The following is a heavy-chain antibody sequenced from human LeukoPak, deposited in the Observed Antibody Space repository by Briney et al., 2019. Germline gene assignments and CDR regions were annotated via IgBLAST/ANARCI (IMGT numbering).Heavy chain of an antibody. Sequence: SETLSLTCTVSGGSFTPYYWSWIRQPPGKGLEWIGYIHYSGSTNYNPSLKSRVTISVDTSKNQFSLKLSSVTAADTAVYYCATDSGTYDAFDIWGQGTMVTVSS. V-gene: IGHV4-59*01. CDR1: GGSFTPYY. CDR3: ATDSGTYDAFDI. D-gene: IGHD1-26*01. CDR2: IHYSGST. J-gene: IGHJ3*02.